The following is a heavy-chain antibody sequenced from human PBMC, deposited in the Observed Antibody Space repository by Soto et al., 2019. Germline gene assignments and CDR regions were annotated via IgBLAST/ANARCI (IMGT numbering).Heavy chain of an antibody. V-gene: IGHV4-59*05. Sequence: SETLSLTCTVSGGSISSYYWSWIRQPPGKGLEWIGSIYYSGSTYYNPSLKSRVTISVDTSKNQFSLKLSSVTAADTAVYYCARHAYYDFCRHFDCWGQGTLVTVSS. CDR3: ARHAYYDFCRHFDC. J-gene: IGHJ4*02. D-gene: IGHD3-3*01. CDR2: IYYSGST. CDR1: GGSISSYY.